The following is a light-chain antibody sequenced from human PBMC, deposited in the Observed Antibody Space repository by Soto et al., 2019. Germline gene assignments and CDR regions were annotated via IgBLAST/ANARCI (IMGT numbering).Light chain of an antibody. Sequence: QSLLTQPASVSGSPGQSITISCTGTSSDVGSYNLVSWYQQHPGKAPKLMIYEDNKRPSGVSNRFSVSKSGYTASLTISGLQAEDEADYYCCSYARTSTYVFGSGTKVTVL. CDR3: CSYARTSTYV. CDR2: EDN. J-gene: IGLJ1*01. V-gene: IGLV2-23*01. CDR1: SSDVGSYNL.